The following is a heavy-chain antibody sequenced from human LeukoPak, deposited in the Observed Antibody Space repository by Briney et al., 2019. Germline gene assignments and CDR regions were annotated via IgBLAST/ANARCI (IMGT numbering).Heavy chain of an antibody. D-gene: IGHD2-2*01. CDR2: ISAYNGNT. CDR1: GYTFTSYG. Sequence: KVSCKASGYTFTSYGISWVRQAPGQGLEWMGWISAYNGNTNYAQKLQGRVTMTTDTSTSTAYMELRSLRSDDTAVYYCARAGYLLRYCSSTSCYMRGGFDYWGQGTLVTVSS. J-gene: IGHJ4*02. V-gene: IGHV1-18*01. CDR3: ARAGYLLRYCSSTSCYMRGGFDY.